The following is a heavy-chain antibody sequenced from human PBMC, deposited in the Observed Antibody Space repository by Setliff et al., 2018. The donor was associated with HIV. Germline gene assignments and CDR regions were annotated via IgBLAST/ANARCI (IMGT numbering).Heavy chain of an antibody. CDR1: GYSFSNYG. J-gene: IGHJ1*01. D-gene: IGHD6-19*01. CDR2: ISPNNGNT. Sequence: ASVKVSCKASGYSFSNYGLSWVRQAPGQGLEWMGWISPNNGNTDYAQRLQGRVTMTTDTSTSTAYMELRSLRSDDTAVYYCARDFFSSGWYEYLQHWGQGTLVTVSS. V-gene: IGHV1-18*01. CDR3: ARDFFSSGWYEYLQH.